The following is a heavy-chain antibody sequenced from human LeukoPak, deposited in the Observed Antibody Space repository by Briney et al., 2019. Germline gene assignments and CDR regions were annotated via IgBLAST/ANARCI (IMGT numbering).Heavy chain of an antibody. D-gene: IGHD6-13*01. CDR1: GFTFSSHS. J-gene: IGHJ4*02. CDR3: ARGTLKAAATDFDY. V-gene: IGHV3-21*01. CDR2: ISSGSDHI. Sequence: GGSLRLSCVASGFTFSSHSMNWVRQAPGKGLEWVASISSGSDHIYYADSVKGRFTISRDNARNSLYLQMDTLRVEDTAVYYCARGTLKAAATDFDYWGQGTLVTVSS.